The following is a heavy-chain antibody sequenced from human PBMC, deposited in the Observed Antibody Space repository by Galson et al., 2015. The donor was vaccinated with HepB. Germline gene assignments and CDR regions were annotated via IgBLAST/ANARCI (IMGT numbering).Heavy chain of an antibody. Sequence: SVKVSCKASGYTFTGYYMHWVRQAPGQGLEWMGWINPNSGGTNYAQKFQGRVTMTRDTSISTAYMELSRLRSDDTAVYYCARDLGSTSPEGYYYYGMDVSGQGTTVTVSS. CDR1: GYTFTGYY. CDR2: INPNSGGT. D-gene: IGHD2-2*01. CDR3: ARDLGSTSPEGYYYYGMDV. J-gene: IGHJ6*02. V-gene: IGHV1-2*02.